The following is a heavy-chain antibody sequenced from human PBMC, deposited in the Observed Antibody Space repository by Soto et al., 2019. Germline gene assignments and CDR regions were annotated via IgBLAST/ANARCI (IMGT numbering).Heavy chain of an antibody. CDR1: GYISTNYY. CDR2: INPLPTSGST. D-gene: IGHD6-13*01. V-gene: IGHV1-46*01. J-gene: IGHJ4*02. CDR3: ARDLAAAAY. Sequence: ASVXVSCKASGYISTNYYIHWVRQAPGQGLEWMAIINPLPTSGSTNYAQKFQGRVTVTRDTSTSTVYLELSSLRSDDTAVYYCARDLAAAAYWGQGTLVTVSS.